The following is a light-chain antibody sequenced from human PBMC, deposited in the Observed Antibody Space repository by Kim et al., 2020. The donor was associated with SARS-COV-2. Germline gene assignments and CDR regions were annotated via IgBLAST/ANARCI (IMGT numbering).Light chain of an antibody. CDR3: SSYTSSNTIGI. Sequence: QSITLSCTGTSSDVGGYSYVSWYQQHPGNAPKIMIYDVSHRPSGVSNRFSGSKSGNTASLTISGLQAEDEADYYCSSYTSSNTIGIFGGGTKVTVL. V-gene: IGLV2-14*03. CDR1: SSDVGGYSY. CDR2: DVS. J-gene: IGLJ2*01.